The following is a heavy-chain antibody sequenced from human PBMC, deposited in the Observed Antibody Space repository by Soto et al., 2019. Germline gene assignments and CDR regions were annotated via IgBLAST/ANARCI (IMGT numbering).Heavy chain of an antibody. D-gene: IGHD3-3*01. CDR2: ISGSGDTT. V-gene: IGHV3-23*01. J-gene: IGHJ6*02. Sequence: GGSLRLSCVISRLTFSNYALNWVRQAPGKGLEWVSSISGSGDTTYYADSVKGRFTISRDNSKNTLYLQMNSLRAEDTAVYYCARDLIFGVVIGPLYYYGMDVWGQGTTVTVSS. CDR1: RLTFSNYA. CDR3: ARDLIFGVVIGPLYYYGMDV.